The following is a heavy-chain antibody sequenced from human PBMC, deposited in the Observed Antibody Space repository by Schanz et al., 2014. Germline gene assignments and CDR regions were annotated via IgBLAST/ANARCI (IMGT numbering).Heavy chain of an antibody. CDR2: IRYDGRNK. CDR1: GFTFISYD. CDR3: AREDCSATSCYFRY. D-gene: IGHD2-21*01. J-gene: IGHJ4*02. Sequence: QVQLVESGGGVVRPGRSLRLSCATSGFTFISYDIHWVRQAPGKGLEWVAVIRYDGRNKNFVESVKGRFTISRDNSNNTVYLQMNTLRAEDTAVYYCAREDCSATSCYFRYWGQGTLVTVSS. V-gene: IGHV3-33*01.